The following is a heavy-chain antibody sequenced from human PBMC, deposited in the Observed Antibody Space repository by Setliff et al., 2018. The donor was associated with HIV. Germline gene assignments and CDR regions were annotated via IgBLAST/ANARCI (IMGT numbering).Heavy chain of an antibody. D-gene: IGHD3-22*01. J-gene: IGHJ3*02. CDR3: ARSPDTSGYYRFDSFDM. CDR1: GYTFDNYC. V-gene: IGHV1-18*01. Sequence: ASVKVSCKASGYTFDNYCITWLRQAPGQGLEWVGWINPYNANANNAQKVQGRITMTTDSFTNTAYMELRSLRSDDTAVYYCARSPDTSGYYRFDSFDMWGQGTMVTVS. CDR2: INPYNANA.